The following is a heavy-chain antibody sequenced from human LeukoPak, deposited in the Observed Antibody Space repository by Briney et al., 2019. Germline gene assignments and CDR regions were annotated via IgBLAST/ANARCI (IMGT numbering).Heavy chain of an antibody. V-gene: IGHV1-69*04. CDR1: GGTFSSYA. J-gene: IGHJ4*02. Sequence: SVKVSCKASGGTFSSYAISWVRQAPGQGLEWMGRIVPILGIANYAQKFQGRVTITADKSTSTAYMELSSLRSEDTAVYYCAGDSSGYYNLWGQGTLVTVSS. CDR2: IVPILGIA. D-gene: IGHD3-22*01. CDR3: AGDSSGYYNL.